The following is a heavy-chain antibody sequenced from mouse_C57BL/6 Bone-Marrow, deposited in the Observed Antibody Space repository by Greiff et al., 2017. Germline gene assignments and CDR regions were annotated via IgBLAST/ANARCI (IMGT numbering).Heavy chain of an antibody. CDR3: ERRSTMVTTKGYYAMDY. V-gene: IGHV1-69*01. Sequence: QVQLKQPGAELVMPGASVKLSCKASGYTFTSYWMHWVKQRPGQGLEWIGEIDPSDSYTNYNQKFKGKSTLTVDKSSSTAYMQLSSLTSEDSAVYYWERRSTMVTTKGYYAMDYWGQGTSVTVSS. D-gene: IGHD2-2*01. CDR2: IDPSDSYT. J-gene: IGHJ4*01. CDR1: GYTFTSYW.